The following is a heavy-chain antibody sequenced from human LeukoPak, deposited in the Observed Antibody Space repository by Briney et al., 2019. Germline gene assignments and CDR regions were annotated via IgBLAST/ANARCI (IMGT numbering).Heavy chain of an antibody. CDR2: ISYDGSNK. CDR1: GFTFSSYG. V-gene: IGHV3-30*18. J-gene: IGHJ1*01. CDR3: AKDQFSSGFEYFQH. Sequence: PGRSLRLSCAASGFTFSSYGMHWVRQAPGKGLEWVAVISYDGSNKYYADSVKGRFTISRDNSKNTLYLQMNSLRPEDTAVYYCAKDQFSSGFEYFQHGGQGTLVTV. D-gene: IGHD6-19*01.